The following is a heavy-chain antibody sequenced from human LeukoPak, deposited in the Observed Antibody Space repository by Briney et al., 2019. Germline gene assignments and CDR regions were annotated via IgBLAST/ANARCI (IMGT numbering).Heavy chain of an antibody. J-gene: IGHJ4*02. V-gene: IGHV3-23*01. CDR1: GFTFSSYE. D-gene: IGHD5-24*01. Sequence: GGSLRHSCAASGFTFSSYEMNWVRQAPGKGLEWVSSITGSGGSTYYADSVKGRFIISRDNSENTLYLQMNSLRAEDTAVYYCAKDDGDYWGQGTLVTVSS. CDR3: AKDDGDY. CDR2: ITGSGGST.